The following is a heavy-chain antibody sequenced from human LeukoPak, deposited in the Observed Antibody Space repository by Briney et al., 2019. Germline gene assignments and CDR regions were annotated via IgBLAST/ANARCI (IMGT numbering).Heavy chain of an antibody. CDR2: ITNDGSKT. J-gene: IGHJ4*02. D-gene: IGHD3-10*01. CDR3: ARERNYYYFDY. Sequence: PGVSLRLSCAASGFSFGGYWMHWVRQAPGKGLSWVAGITNDGSKTGYADSVKGRLTISRDNAKNTLYLQMNSLRAEDTAVYYCARERNYYYFDYWGLGGLVTVSS. V-gene: IGHV3-74*01. CDR1: GFSFGGYW.